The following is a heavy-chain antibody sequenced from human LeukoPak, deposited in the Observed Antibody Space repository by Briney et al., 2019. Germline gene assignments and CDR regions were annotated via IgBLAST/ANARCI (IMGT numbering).Heavy chain of an antibody. V-gene: IGHV4-34*01. Sequence: SETLSLTCAVYGGSFSGYYWSWIRQPPGKGLEWIGEINHSGSSKYNPSLKSRVTISVDMSKNQFSLKLSSVTAADTAVYYCARVVDSSVQTFDYWGQGTLVTVSS. CDR1: GGSFSGYY. CDR2: INHSGSS. CDR3: ARVVDSSVQTFDY. D-gene: IGHD3-22*01. J-gene: IGHJ4*02.